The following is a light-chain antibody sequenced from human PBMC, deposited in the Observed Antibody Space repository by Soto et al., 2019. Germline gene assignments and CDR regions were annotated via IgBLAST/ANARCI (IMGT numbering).Light chain of an antibody. V-gene: IGLV2-8*01. CDR2: EVS. CDR1: SSDVGGYNY. CDR3: SSYAASNDLGV. Sequence: QSVLTQPPSASGSPGQSVTISCTGTSSDVGGYNYVSWYQQHPGKVPKLMIYEVSKRPSGVPDRFSGSKSGNTASLTVSGLQPEDEADYYCSSYAASNDLGVFGTGTKVTVL. J-gene: IGLJ1*01.